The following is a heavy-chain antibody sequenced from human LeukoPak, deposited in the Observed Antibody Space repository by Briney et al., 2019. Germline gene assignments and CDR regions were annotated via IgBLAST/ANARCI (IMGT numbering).Heavy chain of an antibody. D-gene: IGHD3-10*01. CDR2: INPNSGGT. J-gene: IGHJ4*02. CDR3: ARDRGSGDVFDY. Sequence: ASVKVSCKASGYTFTGYYMHWVRQAPGQGLEWMGRINPNSGGTSYAQRFQGRFTLTRDTSITTGYMELTSLRSDDTAVYYCARDRGSGDVFDYWGQGTLVTVSS. CDR1: GYTFTGYY. V-gene: IGHV1-2*06.